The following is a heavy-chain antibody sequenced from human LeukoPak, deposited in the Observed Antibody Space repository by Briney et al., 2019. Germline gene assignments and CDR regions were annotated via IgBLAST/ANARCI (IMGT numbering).Heavy chain of an antibody. CDR2: ISYDGSNK. CDR3: AKDLLPTKQRYGMDV. V-gene: IGHV3-30*18. CDR1: GFTFSSYG. Sequence: GGSLRLSCAASGFTFSSYGMHWVRQAPGKGLEWVAVISYDGSNKYYADSVKGRFTISRDNSKNTLYLQMNSLRAEDTAVYYCAKDLLPTKQRYGMDVWGQGTTVTVPS. J-gene: IGHJ6*02. D-gene: IGHD1/OR15-1a*01.